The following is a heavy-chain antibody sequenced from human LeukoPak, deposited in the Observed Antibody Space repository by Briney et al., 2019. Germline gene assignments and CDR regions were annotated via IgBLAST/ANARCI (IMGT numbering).Heavy chain of an antibody. CDR1: GFTFSSYE. V-gene: IGHV3-48*03. CDR3: ARDEGDYVCGSLSI. Sequence: GGSLRLSCAASGFTFSSYEMNWVRQAPGKGLEWVSYISSSGSTIYYADSVKGRFTISRDNAKNSLYLQMNSLRAEDTAVYYCARDEGDYVCGSLSIWGQGTLVTVSS. J-gene: IGHJ4*02. CDR2: ISSSGSTI. D-gene: IGHD3-16*01.